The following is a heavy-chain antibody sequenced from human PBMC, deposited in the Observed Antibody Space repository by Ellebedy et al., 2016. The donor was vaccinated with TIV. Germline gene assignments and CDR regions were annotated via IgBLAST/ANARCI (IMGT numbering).Heavy chain of an antibody. CDR3: ARQKTDSGSFLCDI. CDR2: IFYRGST. Sequence: SVTLSLTCTVSGGSIGSDDYYWSWIRQPPGKGLEWIGYIFYRGSTYYNPSLKSRVTISGDTSKNQFSLHLTSVTAADTAMYYCARQKTDSGSFLCDIWGQGTMVTVSS. D-gene: IGHD3-3*01. V-gene: IGHV4-30-4*01. J-gene: IGHJ3*02. CDR1: GGSIGSDDYY.